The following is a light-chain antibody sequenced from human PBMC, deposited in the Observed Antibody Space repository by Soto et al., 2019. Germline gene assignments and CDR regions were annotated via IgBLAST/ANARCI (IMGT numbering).Light chain of an antibody. Sequence: EIVMTQSPATLSVSPGERATLSCRASQSVSSDLAWYQQKPGQAPRLLISGASTRATGIAARFSGSGSGTEFTLTISSLQSEDFAVYYCHQYKKWPYTFGQGTKVEIK. CDR2: GAS. V-gene: IGKV3-15*01. CDR3: HQYKKWPYT. J-gene: IGKJ2*01. CDR1: QSVSSD.